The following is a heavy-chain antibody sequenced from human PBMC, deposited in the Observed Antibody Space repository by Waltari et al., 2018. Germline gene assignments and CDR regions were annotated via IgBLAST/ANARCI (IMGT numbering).Heavy chain of an antibody. CDR1: GYRFTDYY. CDR3: APLPGGSGQTFDY. Sequence: EVQLLQSGTELKKPGSTVKISCQVSGYRFTDYYIHWVQQAPGKGPQWMGLVDPEDGETIYAEKFQGRVTITADTSTDTSYLELSSLRSDDTAVYYCAPLPGGSGQTFDYWGQGTLLTVSS. J-gene: IGHJ4*02. D-gene: IGHD3-10*01. V-gene: IGHV1-69-2*01. CDR2: VDPEDGET.